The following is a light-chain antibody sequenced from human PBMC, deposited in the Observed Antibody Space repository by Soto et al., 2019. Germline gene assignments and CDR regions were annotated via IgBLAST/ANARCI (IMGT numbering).Light chain of an antibody. J-gene: IGKJ4*01. CDR1: QGISSY. Sequence: AIRMTQSPSSFSASTGDRVTITCRASQGISSYLAWYQQKPGKAPKLLIYTASTLQTGVPSRFSGSGSGTDFTLTISSLQPEDFATYYCQQSFSPLTFGGGTPQLTFGGGTKVEIK. CDR3: QQSFSPLTFGGGTPQLT. V-gene: IGKV1-8*01. CDR2: TAS.